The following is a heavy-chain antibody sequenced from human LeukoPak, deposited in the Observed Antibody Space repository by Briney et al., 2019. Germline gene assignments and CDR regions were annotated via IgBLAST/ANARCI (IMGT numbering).Heavy chain of an antibody. D-gene: IGHD1-1*01. J-gene: IGHJ4*02. CDR3: AGARQSRTEDY. CDR2: IYYSGYT. V-gene: IGHV4-59*12. Sequence: SETLSLTCTVSGGSISSYYWSWIRQPPGKGLEWIGCIYYSGYTNYKSSLKSRVTISVDTSKNQFSLKLSSVTAADTAVYYCAGARQSRTEDYWGQGTLVTVSS. CDR1: GGSISSYY.